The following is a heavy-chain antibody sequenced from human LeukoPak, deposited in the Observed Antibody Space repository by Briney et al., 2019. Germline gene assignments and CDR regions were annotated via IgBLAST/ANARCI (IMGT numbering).Heavy chain of an antibody. CDR2: ISWNSGSI. CDR3: AKGTRRVAAGAFDI. Sequence: GGSLRLSCAASGFTFDDYAMHWVRQAPGKGLEWVSGISWNSGSIGYADSVKGRFTISRDNSKNTLYLQMNSLRAEDTAVYYCAKGTRRVAAGAFDIWGQGTMVTVSS. D-gene: IGHD2-15*01. V-gene: IGHV3-9*01. J-gene: IGHJ3*02. CDR1: GFTFDDYA.